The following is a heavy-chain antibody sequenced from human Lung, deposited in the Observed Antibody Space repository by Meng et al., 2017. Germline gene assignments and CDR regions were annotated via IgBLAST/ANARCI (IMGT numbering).Heavy chain of an antibody. J-gene: IGHJ4*02. V-gene: IGHV6-1*01. D-gene: IGHD6-19*01. CDR1: GVSVSSNSAA. Sequence: QVHQHQSGQGLLKLPQPLPPPCAISGVSVSSNSAAWNWIRQSPSRGLEWLGRTYYRSKWYNGYAVSVRSRITINPDTSKNQFSLQLNSVTPEDTAVYYCARSQQWLDSWGQGTLVTVSS. CDR2: TYYRSKWYN. CDR3: ARSQQWLDS.